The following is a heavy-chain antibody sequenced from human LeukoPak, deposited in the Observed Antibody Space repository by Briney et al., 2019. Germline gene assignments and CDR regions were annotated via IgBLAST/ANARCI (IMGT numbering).Heavy chain of an antibody. CDR3: ARARYYDILTGYSFYDY. D-gene: IGHD3-9*01. CDR2: ISSNGGRT. J-gene: IGHJ4*02. Sequence: GGSLRLSXAASGFTFNNYAMHWVRQAPGKGLEYVSAISSNGGRTYYANSVKGRFTISRDNSKNTLYLQMGSLRADDMAVYYCARARYYDILTGYSFYDYWGQGTLVTVSS. CDR1: GFTFNNYA. V-gene: IGHV3-64*01.